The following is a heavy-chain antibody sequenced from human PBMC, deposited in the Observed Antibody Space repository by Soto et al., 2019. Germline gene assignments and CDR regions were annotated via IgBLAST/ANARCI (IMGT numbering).Heavy chain of an antibody. CDR1: GDSVSSYSTA. D-gene: IGHD3-10*01. CDR2: TYYRSRFFS. V-gene: IGHV6-1*01. J-gene: IGHJ5*02. Sequence: SQTLSLTCAISGDSVSSYSTAWNWIRQSPSGGLEWLGRTYYRSRFFSDYAESVKSRIIINPDTSKNQFSLQLKSVTPEDTAVYYCVRDRYSSSGWFDPWGQGTPVTVSS. CDR3: VRDRYSSSGWFDP.